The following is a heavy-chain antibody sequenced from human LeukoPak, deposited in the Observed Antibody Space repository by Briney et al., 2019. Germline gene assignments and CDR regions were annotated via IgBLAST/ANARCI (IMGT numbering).Heavy chain of an antibody. J-gene: IGHJ6*03. Sequence: GASVKVSCKASGYTFTGYYMHWVRQAPGQGLEWMGWINPNSGGTNYAQKFQGRVTVTRDTSISTAYMELSRLRSDDTAVYYCARGSQRRELLTTMDVWGKGTTVTVSS. CDR2: INPNSGGT. V-gene: IGHV1-2*02. CDR3: ARGSQRRELLTTMDV. D-gene: IGHD1-26*01. CDR1: GYTFTGYY.